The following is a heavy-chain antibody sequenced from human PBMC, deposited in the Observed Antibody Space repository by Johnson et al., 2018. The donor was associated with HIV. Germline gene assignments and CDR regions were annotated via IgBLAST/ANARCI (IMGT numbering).Heavy chain of an antibody. CDR2: IRYDGSNK. CDR1: GFTFSSYG. V-gene: IGHV3-30*02. J-gene: IGHJ3*02. Sequence: QVHLVESGGGVVQPGGSLRLSCAASGFTFSSYGMHWVRQAPGKGLEWVAFIRYDGSNKYYADSVKGRFTISRDNSKNTLYLQMNSLRAEDTAVYYCARAGLDAFDIWGQGTMVTVSS. CDR3: ARAGLDAFDI.